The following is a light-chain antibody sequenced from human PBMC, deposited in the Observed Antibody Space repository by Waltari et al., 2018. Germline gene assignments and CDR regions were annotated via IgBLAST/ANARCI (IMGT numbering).Light chain of an antibody. Sequence: DIQMTQSPSTLSASVGDRVTIPCRPSQSISSWLAWYQQKPGKAPKLLIYKASSLESGVPSRFSGSGSGTEFILTISSLQPDDFATYYCQQYNSYPYTFGQGTKLEIK. CDR3: QQYNSYPYT. CDR2: KAS. J-gene: IGKJ2*01. CDR1: QSISSW. V-gene: IGKV1-5*03.